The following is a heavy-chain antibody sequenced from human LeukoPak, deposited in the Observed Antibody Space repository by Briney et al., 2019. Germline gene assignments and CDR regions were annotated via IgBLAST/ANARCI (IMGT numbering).Heavy chain of an antibody. D-gene: IGHD2-8*01. CDR1: TFTFIRHW. V-gene: IGHV3-74*01. CDR3: AGDRLTNDPFDI. Sequence: GGYLILSSAAYTFTFIRHWMQRVPQAPGKGRVWMTRTNSDGSGNSEEDFVKGRVTISRDNFKNTLYLQMNSLRAKDTAMYYCAGDRLTNDPFDIWAQGTMVTVSS. J-gene: IGHJ3*02. CDR2: TNSDGSGN.